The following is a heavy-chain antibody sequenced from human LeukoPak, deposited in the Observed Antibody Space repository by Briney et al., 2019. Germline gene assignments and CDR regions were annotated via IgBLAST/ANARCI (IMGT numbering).Heavy chain of an antibody. CDR3: AKDEAMVRGVIISAFPSVFDY. D-gene: IGHD3-10*01. J-gene: IGHJ4*02. Sequence: GGSLRLSCAASGFTVSSNYMSWVRQAPGKGLEWVSVIYSGGSTYYADSVKGRFTISRDNSKNTLYLQMNSLRAEDTAVYYCAKDEAMVRGVIISAFPSVFDYWGQGTLVTVSS. CDR1: GFTVSSNY. V-gene: IGHV3-53*01. CDR2: IYSGGST.